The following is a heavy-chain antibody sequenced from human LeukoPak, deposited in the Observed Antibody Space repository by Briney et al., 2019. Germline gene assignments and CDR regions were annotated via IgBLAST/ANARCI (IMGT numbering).Heavy chain of an antibody. J-gene: IGHJ4*02. CDR3: AREMDATGTTSLFDY. D-gene: IGHD1-1*01. CDR1: GFTFSSYG. Sequence: GGSLRLSCAASGFTFSSYGMHWVRQAPGKGLEWVAVIWYDGSNKYYADSVKGRFTISRDNAQKTLFLQMSSLGAEDTAVYYCAREMDATGTTSLFDYWGQGTLVTVSS. V-gene: IGHV3-33*03. CDR2: IWYDGSNK.